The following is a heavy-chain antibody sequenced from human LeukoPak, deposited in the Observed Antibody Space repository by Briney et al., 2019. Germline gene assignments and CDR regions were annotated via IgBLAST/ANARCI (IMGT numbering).Heavy chain of an antibody. Sequence: PSETLSLTCAVYGGSFSGYYWSWIRQPPGKGLEWIGEINHSGSTNYNPSLKSRVTISVDTSKNQFSLKLSSVTAADTAVYYCARGRSVVRGVIFYYYGMDVWGQGTTVTVSS. CDR2: INHSGST. V-gene: IGHV4-34*01. J-gene: IGHJ6*02. CDR3: ARGRSVVRGVIFYYYGMDV. CDR1: GGSFSGYY. D-gene: IGHD3-10*01.